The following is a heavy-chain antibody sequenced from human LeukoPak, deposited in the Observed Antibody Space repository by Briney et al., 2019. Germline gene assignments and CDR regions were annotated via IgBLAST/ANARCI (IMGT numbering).Heavy chain of an antibody. CDR3: AKGPKENWYFDL. CDR1: GFNFDDSG. V-gene: IGHV3-9*03. J-gene: IGHJ2*01. Sequence: PGRSLRLSCAASGFNFDDSGIHWGRQAPGKGLEWVSAMNWISDFKAYADSVKGRFTISRDNDKNSVHLQMNSLRPEDMAVYYCAKGPKENWYFDLWGRGTLVTVSS. CDR2: MNWISDFK.